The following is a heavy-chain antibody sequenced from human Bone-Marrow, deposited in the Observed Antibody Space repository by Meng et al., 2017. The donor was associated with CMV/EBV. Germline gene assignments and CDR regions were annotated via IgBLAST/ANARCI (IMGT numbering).Heavy chain of an antibody. D-gene: IGHD3-16*01. CDR1: GFVFSDYY. CDR3: ARDHPRRFSGMDV. V-gene: IGHV3-11*04. Sequence: GESLKISCTASGFVFSDYYMSWIRQAPGKGLEWIGRITSRGTTMYYADSVKGRFNITRDNSKNTVYLQMNSLEREDTAVYYCARDHPRRFSGMDVWGQGTTVTVSS. CDR2: ITSRGTTM. J-gene: IGHJ6*02.